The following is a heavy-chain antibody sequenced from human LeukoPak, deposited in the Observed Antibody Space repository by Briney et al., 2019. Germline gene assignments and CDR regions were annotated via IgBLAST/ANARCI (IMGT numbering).Heavy chain of an antibody. D-gene: IGHD3-16*02. Sequence: GGSLRLSCAASGFIFSSYSVHWVRQAPGKGLEWVAVVSTDGTIKYYADSMKGRFTASRDNSKNTLYLQMNSLRAEDTAVYYCARGYHDYWGQGTLVTVSS. CDR2: VSTDGTIK. J-gene: IGHJ4*02. V-gene: IGHV3-30*03. CDR1: GFIFSSYS. CDR3: ARGYHDY.